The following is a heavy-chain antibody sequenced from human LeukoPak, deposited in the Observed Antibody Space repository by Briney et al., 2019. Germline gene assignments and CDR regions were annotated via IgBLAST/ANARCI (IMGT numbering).Heavy chain of an antibody. CDR3: ARRPYSDTSGRLSDV. CDR2: IGSSGSPT. V-gene: IGHV3-48*02. CDR1: GFAFSSYN. J-gene: IGHJ6*02. D-gene: IGHD3-22*01. Sequence: GGSLRLSCAVSGFAFSSYNMNWVRQAPGKGLEWISCIGSSGSPTHYADSVRGRFTISRDNAKNSLYLQMNSLRDDDTALYYCARRPYSDTSGRLSDVWGQGTTVTVSS.